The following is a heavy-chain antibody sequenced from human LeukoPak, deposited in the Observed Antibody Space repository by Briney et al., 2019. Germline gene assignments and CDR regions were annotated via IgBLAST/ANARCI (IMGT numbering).Heavy chain of an antibody. CDR3: AKEQYPGYFDF. V-gene: IGHV3-30*02. J-gene: IGHJ4*02. Sequence: GGSLRLSCAASGLIFSGSSMHWVRQAPGKGLEWVCFIRFDATNKYYADSVKGRFTISRDNSNNTLYLQLNNVRTEDTATYFCAKEQYPGYFDFWGQGTLVTVSA. D-gene: IGHD1-14*01. CDR1: GLIFSGSS. CDR2: IRFDATNK.